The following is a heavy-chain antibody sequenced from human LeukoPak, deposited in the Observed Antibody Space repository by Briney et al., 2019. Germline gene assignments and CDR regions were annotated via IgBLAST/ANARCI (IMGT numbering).Heavy chain of an antibody. CDR2: IYSGGST. CDR1: GFTVSNNY. CDR3: ARDYYDSSGYHWFDP. J-gene: IGHJ5*02. Sequence: GGSLRLSCAGSGFTVSNNYMSWVRQAPGKWLEWVSVIYSGGSTYYADSVKGRFTISRENSKNTLYLQMNSLRPEDTAVYYCARDYYDSSGYHWFDPWGQGTQVTVSS. D-gene: IGHD3-22*01. V-gene: IGHV3-66*01.